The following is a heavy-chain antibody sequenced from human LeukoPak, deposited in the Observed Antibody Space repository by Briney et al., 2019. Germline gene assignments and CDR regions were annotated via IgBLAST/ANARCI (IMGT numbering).Heavy chain of an antibody. Sequence: PGGSLRLSCEASGFTSDTYTVNWVRQAPGKGLEWVSSIASDTTYIKYADSVKGRFTVSRGNAKNSVFLEMKSLRADDTAIYFCARDYYDSSASATFDYWGRGTLVTVSS. J-gene: IGHJ4*02. CDR3: ARDYYDSSASATFDY. CDR1: GFTSDTYT. D-gene: IGHD3-22*01. V-gene: IGHV3-21*06. CDR2: IASDTTYI.